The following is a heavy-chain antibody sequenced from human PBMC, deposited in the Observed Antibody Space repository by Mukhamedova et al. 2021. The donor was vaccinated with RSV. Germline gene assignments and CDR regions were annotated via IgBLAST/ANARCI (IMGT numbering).Heavy chain of an antibody. CDR3: ARLIIVVVPAAIASLDGMDV. J-gene: IGHJ6*02. D-gene: IGHD2-2*01. CDR2: IYYSGST. Sequence: GSIYYSGSTYYNPSLKSRVTISVDTSKNQFSLKLSSVTAADTAVYYCARLIIVVVPAAIASLDGMDVWGQGTTVTVS. V-gene: IGHV4-39*01.